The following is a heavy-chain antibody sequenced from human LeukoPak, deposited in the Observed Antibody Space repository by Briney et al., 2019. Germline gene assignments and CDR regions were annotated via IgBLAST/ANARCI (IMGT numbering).Heavy chain of an antibody. D-gene: IGHD3-10*01. Sequence: GGSPRLSCAASGFTFSDYYVSWIRQAPGKGLEYISYIDSRSNYIDYADSVQGRFTISRDNATNSLYLQMNSLRAGDTAVYFCARGTRRGDYYFDFWGQGTLVTVSS. CDR2: IDSRSNYI. J-gene: IGHJ4*02. V-gene: IGHV3-11*06. CDR3: ARGTRRGDYYFDF. CDR1: GFTFSDYY.